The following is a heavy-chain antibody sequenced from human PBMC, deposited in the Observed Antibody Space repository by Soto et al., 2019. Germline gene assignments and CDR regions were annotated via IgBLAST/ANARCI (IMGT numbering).Heavy chain of an antibody. J-gene: IGHJ3*02. CDR1: GYTFTGYY. CDR3: ATSTVCSGGSCYRAFDI. D-gene: IGHD2-15*01. CDR2: INPEDGGT. Sequence: ASVKVSCKASGYTFTGYYMHWVRQAPGQGLEWMGGINPEDGGTNYAQKFQGWVTMTEDTSTDTAYMELSSLRSEDTAVYYCATSTVCSGGSCYRAFDIWGQGTMVTVSS. V-gene: IGHV1-2*04.